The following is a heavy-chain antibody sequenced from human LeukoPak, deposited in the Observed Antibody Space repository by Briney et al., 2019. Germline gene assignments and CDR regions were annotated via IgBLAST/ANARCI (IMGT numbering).Heavy chain of an antibody. V-gene: IGHV3-23*01. CDR1: GLTFTSNA. CDR2: ISGSGGST. J-gene: IGHJ4*02. D-gene: IGHD6-19*01. Sequence: GGPRKFPGQAPGLTFTSNAMTWVRKAPGKGLDWVSAISGSGGSTYYADSVKGRFTISRDNSKNTLYLQMNSLRAEDTAVYYCAIRESVAGTGGYWGQGTLVTVSS. CDR3: AIRESVAGTGGY.